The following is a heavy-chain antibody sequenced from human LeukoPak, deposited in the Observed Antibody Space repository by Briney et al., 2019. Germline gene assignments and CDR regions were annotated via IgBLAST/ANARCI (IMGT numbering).Heavy chain of an antibody. V-gene: IGHV1-8*01. Sequence: GASVSVSCTASVYSFSSYDINGVRQATGQGLEWMGWMNPNSGNTGYAQKFQGRVTMTRNTSINTAYMELSGLISEDTAVYFWTTAGERPIRYFDYWGQGTLVTVSS. J-gene: IGHJ4*02. CDR2: MNPNSGNT. CDR1: VYSFSSYD. CDR3: TTAGERPIRYFDY. D-gene: IGHD3-9*01.